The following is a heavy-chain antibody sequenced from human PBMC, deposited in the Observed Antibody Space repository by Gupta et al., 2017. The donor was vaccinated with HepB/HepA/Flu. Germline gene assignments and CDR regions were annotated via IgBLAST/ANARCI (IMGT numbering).Heavy chain of an antibody. CDR2: ISWNSGSI. CDR1: GFTFDDYA. CDR3: AKGVLRFLEWSAEDY. V-gene: IGHV3-9*01. J-gene: IGHJ4*02. Sequence: EVQLVESGGGLVQPGRSLRLSCAASGFTFDDYAMHWVRQAPGKGLEWVSGISWNSGSIGYADSVKGRFTISRDNAKNSLYLQMNSLRAEDTALYYCAKGVLRFLEWSAEDYWGQGTLVTVSS. D-gene: IGHD3-3*01.